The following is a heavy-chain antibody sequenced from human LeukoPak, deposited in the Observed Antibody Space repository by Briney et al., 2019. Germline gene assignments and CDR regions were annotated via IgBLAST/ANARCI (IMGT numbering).Heavy chain of an antibody. CDR3: ARDQAGARSFDY. J-gene: IGHJ4*02. CDR2: INNHGSST. V-gene: IGHV3-74*01. CDR1: GFTFSSYW. Sequence: GGSLRLSCAASGFTFSSYWVHWVRQAPGKGLVWVSRINNHGSSTDYADSVEGRFTISRDNAKNTLYLQMNSLRAEDTAVYYCARDQAGARSFDYWGQGTLVTVSS. D-gene: IGHD4/OR15-4a*01.